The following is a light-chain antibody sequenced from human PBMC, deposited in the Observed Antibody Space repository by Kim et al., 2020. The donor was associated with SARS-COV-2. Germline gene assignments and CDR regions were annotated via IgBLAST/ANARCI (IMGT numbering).Light chain of an antibody. CDR3: QQYGNSPVT. J-gene: IGKJ2*01. Sequence: EIVLTQSPGTLSLSPGERATLSCRASQIVSSSYLAWYQQKPGQAPRLLIYGASSRAPAIPDRFSGSGSGTDFTLTISGLEPEDFAVYYCQQYGNSPVTFGQGTKVDIK. CDR1: QIVSSSY. CDR2: GAS. V-gene: IGKV3-20*01.